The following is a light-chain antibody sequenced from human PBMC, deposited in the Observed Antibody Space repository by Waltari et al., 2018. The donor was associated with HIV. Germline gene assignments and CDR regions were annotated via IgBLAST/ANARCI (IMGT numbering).Light chain of an antibody. V-gene: IGLV3-1*01. Sequence: SYVLAQPRSVSAPTGQTASITCTGDESEGSNTFWHPQRPGQSPVLVINQNRWRRSGVPVRFSGSKSWNTATLTISGTQTLDEGDYYCQACVVGIVVFGGGTKLTVL. J-gene: IGLJ3*02. CDR2: QNR. CDR3: QACVVGIVV. CDR1: ESEGSN.